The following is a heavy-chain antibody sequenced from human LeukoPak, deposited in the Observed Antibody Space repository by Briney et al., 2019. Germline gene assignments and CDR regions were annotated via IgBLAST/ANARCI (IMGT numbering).Heavy chain of an antibody. Sequence: PGGSLRLSCAASGFTFSSYWMSWVRQAPGKGLEWVAVVSYDGTKISYADSVKGRFTMSRDISKNTLYLQMNSLKPEDSALYYCARDRVQIWSYVGTFDSWGQGTLVTVSS. D-gene: IGHD5-18*01. CDR2: VSYDGTKI. J-gene: IGHJ4*02. CDR3: ARDRVQIWSYVGTFDS. CDR1: GFTFSSYW. V-gene: IGHV3-30-3*01.